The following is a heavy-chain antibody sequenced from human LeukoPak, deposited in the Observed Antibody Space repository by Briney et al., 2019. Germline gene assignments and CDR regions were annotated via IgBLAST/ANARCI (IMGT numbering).Heavy chain of an antibody. V-gene: IGHV4-34*01. J-gene: IGHJ4*02. CDR1: GGSFSGYY. CDR2: INHSAMS. CDR3: ARLDSGYGKYYFDY. Sequence: SETLSLTCAVYGGSFSGYYWTWIRQPPGKGLEWIGEINHSAMSAYDPSLKSRVIISVDTSKKQFSLKLTSVTAADTAVYHCARLDSGYGKYYFDYWGQGTLVTVSS. D-gene: IGHD5-12*01.